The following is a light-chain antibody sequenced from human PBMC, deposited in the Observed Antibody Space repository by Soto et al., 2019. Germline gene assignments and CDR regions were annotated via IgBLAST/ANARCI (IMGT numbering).Light chain of an antibody. CDR1: SSNIESNT. Sequence: QPVLTQPPSASGTPGQRVTISCSGSSSNIESNTVNWYQQLPGTAPKLLIYTNNHRTSGVPDRFSGSKSGTSASLAINGLQSEDEADYYCAAWDDSLNGRDWVFGGGTKLTVL. J-gene: IGLJ3*02. CDR3: AAWDDSLNGRDWV. CDR2: TNN. V-gene: IGLV1-44*01.